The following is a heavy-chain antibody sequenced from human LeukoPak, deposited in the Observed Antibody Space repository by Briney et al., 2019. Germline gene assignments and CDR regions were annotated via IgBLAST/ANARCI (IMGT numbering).Heavy chain of an antibody. D-gene: IGHD3-10*02. CDR3: ATYHFRGDTSHYFDY. V-gene: IGHV4-59*01. Sequence: SETLSLTCTVSGGSISTYYWSWIRQPPGKGLERIAYIYYSGSTNYNPSLKSRVTISVDTSKNQFSLKLSSVTAADTAVYYCATYHFRGDTSHYFDYWGQGIPVTVSS. CDR2: IYYSGST. CDR1: GGSISTYY. J-gene: IGHJ4*02.